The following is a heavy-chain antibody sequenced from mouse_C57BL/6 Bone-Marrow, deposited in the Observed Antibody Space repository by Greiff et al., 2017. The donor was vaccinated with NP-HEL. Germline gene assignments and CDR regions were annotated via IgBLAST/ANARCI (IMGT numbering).Heavy chain of an antibody. CDR2: IDPANGHT. V-gene: IGHV14-3*01. Sequence: EVQLQQSVAELVRPGASVKLSCTASGFTFTNTYMHWVKQRPEQGLEWIGKIDPANGHTKYDPKFQGKATITADTSSNTAYLQLSSLTSEDTAVYYCVSSDYCSGDRGQGTTLTVSS. CDR1: GFTFTNTY. CDR3: VSSDYCSGD. J-gene: IGHJ2*01. D-gene: IGHD1-1*01.